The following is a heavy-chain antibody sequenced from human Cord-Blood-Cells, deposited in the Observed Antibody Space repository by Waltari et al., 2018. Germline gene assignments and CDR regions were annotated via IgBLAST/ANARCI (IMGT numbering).Heavy chain of an antibody. CDR1: GGSFSGYY. CDR2: TNHSGST. J-gene: IGHJ6*02. Sequence: QVQLQQWGAGLLTPSETLSLTCAVYGGSFSGYYWSWIRQPPGMGLEWIGETNHSGSTNYTPSLKSRVTISVDTSKNPLSLRLSSVTAAEAAVYYCARGLATHGMDVGGQGTTVTVSS. V-gene: IGHV4-34*01. CDR3: ARGLATHGMDV.